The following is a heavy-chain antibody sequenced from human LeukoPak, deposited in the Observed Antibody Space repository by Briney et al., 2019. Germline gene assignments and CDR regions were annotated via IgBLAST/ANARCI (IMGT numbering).Heavy chain of an antibody. Sequence: SETLSLTCTVSGGSISSSSYYWGWIRQPPGKGLEWIGSIYYSGSTYYNPSLKSRVTISVDTSKNQFSLKLSSVTAADTAVYYCARDPDYYDSIRDAFDIWGQGTMVTVSS. V-gene: IGHV4-39*07. CDR3: ARDPDYYDSIRDAFDI. CDR2: IYYSGST. J-gene: IGHJ3*02. CDR1: GGSISSSSYY. D-gene: IGHD3-22*01.